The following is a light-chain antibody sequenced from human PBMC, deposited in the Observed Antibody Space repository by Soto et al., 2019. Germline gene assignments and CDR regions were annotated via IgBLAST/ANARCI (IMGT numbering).Light chain of an antibody. J-gene: IGLJ1*01. CDR3: GTWGWGLRV. CDR1: TSNIGNRY. CDR2: DNY. Sequence: QSVLTQPPSVSAAPGQKVTISCSGSTSNIGNRYVSWYQQLPGSAPKLLIYDNYKRPSGIPDRFSGSTSGPSATLTITAVQVGDEAEYYCGTWGWGLRVFGAGTKVTVL. V-gene: IGLV1-51*01.